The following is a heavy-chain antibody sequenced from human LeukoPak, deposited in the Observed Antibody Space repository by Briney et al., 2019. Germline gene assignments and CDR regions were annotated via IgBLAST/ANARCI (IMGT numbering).Heavy chain of an antibody. V-gene: IGHV1-2*02. J-gene: IGHJ5*02. CDR2: INPNSGGT. CDR3: ARGRDYGSGSYRGRNWFDP. Sequence: ASVTVSCTASGYTFTGYYMHWVRQAPGQGLEWMGWINPNSGGTNYAQKFQGRVTMTRDTSISTAYMELSRLRSDDTAVYYCARGRDYGSGSYRGRNWFDPWGQGTLVTVSS. CDR1: GYTFTGYY. D-gene: IGHD3-10*01.